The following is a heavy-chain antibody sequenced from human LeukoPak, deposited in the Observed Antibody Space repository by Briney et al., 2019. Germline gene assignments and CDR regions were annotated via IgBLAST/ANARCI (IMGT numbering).Heavy chain of an antibody. CDR2: ISGSSSYI. V-gene: IGHV3-21*01. Sequence: GGSLRLSCAASGFTFSTYNMNWVRQAPGKGLEWVSSISGSSSYIYYADSVKGRFSISRDNAKNSLYLQMNSLRAEDTAVYYCARDSSESSSWSYYYYYYMDVWGKGTTVTVSS. J-gene: IGHJ6*03. CDR1: GFTFSTYN. D-gene: IGHD6-13*01. CDR3: ARDSSESSSWSYYYYYYMDV.